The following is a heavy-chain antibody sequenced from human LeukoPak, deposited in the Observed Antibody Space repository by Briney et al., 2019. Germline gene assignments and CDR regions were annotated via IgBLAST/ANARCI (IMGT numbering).Heavy chain of an antibody. CDR2: IRYDGGNQ. D-gene: IGHD1-26*01. V-gene: IGHV3-30*02. Sequence: GGSLRLSCAASGFSFSDFGIHWVRQAPGKGLEWVASIRYDGGNQLYADSVKGRFTISRDNPKNTLYLQMNSLEEEDTAVYYCAKDQAGAWGQGTLVTVSS. J-gene: IGHJ5*02. CDR3: AKDQAGA. CDR1: GFSFSDFG.